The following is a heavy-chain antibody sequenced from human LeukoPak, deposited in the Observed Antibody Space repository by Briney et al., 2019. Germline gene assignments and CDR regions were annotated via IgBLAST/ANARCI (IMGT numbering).Heavy chain of an antibody. CDR3: ARGVGSVGKTLVNALDI. Sequence: GASVKVSCKTSGYTFTSYDINWVRQATGQGLEWMGWMNPNSGNTGYAQKFQGRVTITRNTSITTAYMELSSLRSEDAAVYFCARGVGSVGKTLVNALDIWGQGTMVTVSS. CDR1: GYTFTSYD. CDR2: MNPNSGNT. J-gene: IGHJ3*02. V-gene: IGHV1-8*03. D-gene: IGHD5-18*01.